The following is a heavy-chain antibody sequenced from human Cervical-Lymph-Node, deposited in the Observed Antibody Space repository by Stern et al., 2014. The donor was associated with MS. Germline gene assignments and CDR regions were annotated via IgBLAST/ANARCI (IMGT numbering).Heavy chain of an antibody. CDR1: GFTFSSYG. D-gene: IGHD3-10*01. CDR2: ISYDGSDT. Sequence: VQLVEPGGGVFQPGRSLRLTCTVSGFTFSSYGMHWVRQAPGKGLEWGSVISYDGSDTYYAESVKGRFTISRDNSKNTLYLEMRSLRPEDTAVYYCVKRGITEVRGVRLGDYWGPGTLVIVSS. V-gene: IGHV3-30*18. CDR3: VKRGITEVRGVRLGDY. J-gene: IGHJ4*02.